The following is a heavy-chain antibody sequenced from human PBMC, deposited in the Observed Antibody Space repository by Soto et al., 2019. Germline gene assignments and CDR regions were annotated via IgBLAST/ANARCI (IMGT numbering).Heavy chain of an antibody. D-gene: IGHD3-22*01. CDR2: IDPSDSYT. CDR3: ASAQYYYDSSGYPFDY. CDR1: GYSFTSFW. V-gene: IGHV5-10-1*01. J-gene: IGHJ4*02. Sequence: PGESLKISCKGSGYSFTSFWIGWVRQMPGKGLEWMGRIDPSDSYTNYSPSFQGHVTISADKSISTAYLQWSSLKASDTAMYYCASAQYYYDSSGYPFDYWGQGTLVTVSS.